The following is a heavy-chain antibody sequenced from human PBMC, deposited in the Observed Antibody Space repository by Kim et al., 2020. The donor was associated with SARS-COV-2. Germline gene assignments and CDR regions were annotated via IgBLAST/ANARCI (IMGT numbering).Heavy chain of an antibody. CDR2: TYADGTT. Sequence: GGSLRLSCAASGLTVSSNVMSWVRQAPGKGLEWVSTTYADGTTDYSASVRGRCIISRDNSKNTPYLQMNSRRADDTAAYYCSSFGPGIAIRGWVQGTLVT. J-gene: IGHJ1*01. CDR1: GLTVSSNV. V-gene: IGHV3-53*01. CDR3: SSFGPGIAIRG. D-gene: IGHD2-21*01.